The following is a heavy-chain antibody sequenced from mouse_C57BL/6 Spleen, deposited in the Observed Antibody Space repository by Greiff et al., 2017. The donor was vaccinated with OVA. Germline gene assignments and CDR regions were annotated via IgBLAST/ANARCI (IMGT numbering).Heavy chain of an antibody. CDR2: IRLKSDNYAT. D-gene: IGHD1-1*01. J-gene: IGHJ4*01. V-gene: IGHV6-3*01. Sequence: EVKVEESGGGLVQPGGSMKLSCVASGFTFSNYWMNWVRQSPEKGLEWVAQIRLKSDNYATHYAESVKGRFTISRDDSKSSVYLQMNNLRAEDTGIYYCTEGPYYYGSTYYYAMDYWGQGTSVTVSS. CDR1: GFTFSNYW. CDR3: TEGPYYYGSTYYYAMDY.